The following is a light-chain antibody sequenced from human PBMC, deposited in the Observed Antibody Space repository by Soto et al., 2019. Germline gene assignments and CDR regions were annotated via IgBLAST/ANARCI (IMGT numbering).Light chain of an antibody. CDR3: QQFGSSAWT. CDR1: QRISSSY. CDR2: GAS. V-gene: IGKV3-20*01. Sequence: EIVLTQSPGTLSLSPGERATLSFRTSQRISSSYLAWYQQKPGQAPRLLIQGASSRATGIPDRFSGSGSGTDFTLTISRLEPEDVAVYYCQQFGSSAWTFGQGTKVDIK. J-gene: IGKJ1*01.